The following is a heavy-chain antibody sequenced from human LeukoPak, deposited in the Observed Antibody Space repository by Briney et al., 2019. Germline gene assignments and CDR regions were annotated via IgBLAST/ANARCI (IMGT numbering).Heavy chain of an antibody. CDR3: ASPRYIWSGEGAFDF. CDR2: IYSDGRT. V-gene: IGHV3-23*05. D-gene: IGHD3-3*01. CDR1: GFTFSSYG. Sequence: PGGSLRLSCAASGFTFSSYGMSWVRQAPGRGLEWVSAIYSDGRTFYADSVKGRFTISRDNSKNTLYLQMNSLRAEDTAVYYCASPRYIWSGEGAFDFWGQGTLVTVSS. J-gene: IGHJ3*01.